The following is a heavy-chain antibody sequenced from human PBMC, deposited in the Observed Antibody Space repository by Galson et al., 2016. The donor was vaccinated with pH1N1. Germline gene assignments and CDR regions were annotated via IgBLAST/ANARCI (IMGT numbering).Heavy chain of an antibody. J-gene: IGHJ4*02. CDR1: GGSISSGSYY. CDR3: ARGLAVAGTFYFDS. V-gene: IGHV4-61*09. D-gene: IGHD6-19*01. Sequence: TLSPTCTVSGGSISSGSYYWSWIRQPAGKGLEWIGYIYTSGSTYYNPSLKSRVTMSVDTSKNQFSLKLTSVTAAATAVYYCARGLAVAGTFYFDSWGQGTLVTVSS. CDR2: IYTSGST.